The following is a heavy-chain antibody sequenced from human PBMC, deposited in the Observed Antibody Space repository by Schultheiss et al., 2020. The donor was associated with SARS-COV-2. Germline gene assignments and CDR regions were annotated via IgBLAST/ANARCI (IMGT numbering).Heavy chain of an antibody. CDR1: GESFNGFS. CDR3: ARVSFGITIFGVVHRGPWD. J-gene: IGHJ4*02. CDR2: VSHSGGT. D-gene: IGHD3-3*01. Sequence: SETLSLTCAVYGESFNGFSWTWIRQSPGKGLEWIGQVSHSGGTHYSPSLKRRVTISVDTSKNQFSLKLSSVTAADTAVYYCARVSFGITIFGVVHRGPWDWGQGTLVTVSS. V-gene: IGHV4-34*01.